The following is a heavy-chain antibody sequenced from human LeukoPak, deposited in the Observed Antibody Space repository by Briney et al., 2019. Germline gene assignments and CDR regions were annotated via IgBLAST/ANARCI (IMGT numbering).Heavy chain of an antibody. V-gene: IGHV3-23*01. CDR3: AKGRGEPDYYDSSGYYY. CDR1: GFTFSSYA. CDR2: ISGSGGST. Sequence: GGSLRLSCAASGFTFSSYAMSWVRQAPGKGLEWVSAISGSGGSTYYADSVKGRFTISRDNSKNTLYLQMNSLRAEDTAVYYCAKGRGEPDYYDSSGYYYWGQGTLVTVSS. J-gene: IGHJ4*02. D-gene: IGHD3-22*01.